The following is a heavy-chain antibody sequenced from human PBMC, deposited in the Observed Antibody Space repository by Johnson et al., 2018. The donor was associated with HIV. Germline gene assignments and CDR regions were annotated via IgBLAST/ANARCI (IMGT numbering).Heavy chain of an antibody. CDR1: GFIVSNNY. Sequence: VQLVESGGGLIQPGGSLRLSCAASGFIVSNNYMSWVRQAPGKGLAWVAVIYSGGKTYYADSVKGRFPISRDNSKNTLYLQMHSLRAEDTAGYYCAKGRDHAFDIWGQGTMVTVSS. V-gene: IGHV3-53*01. D-gene: IGHD2-21*02. J-gene: IGHJ3*02. CDR3: AKGRDHAFDI. CDR2: IYSGGKT.